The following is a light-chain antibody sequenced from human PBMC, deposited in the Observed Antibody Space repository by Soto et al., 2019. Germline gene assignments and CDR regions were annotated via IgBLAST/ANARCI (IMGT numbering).Light chain of an antibody. J-gene: IGLJ3*02. CDR2: EDN. Sequence: NFMLTQPHSVSESPGKTVIISCTRSSGSIASNYVQWYQQRPGSSPTTVIYEDNQRPSGAPDRFSGSIDSSSNSASLTIPGLETEDEADYYCQSYDATNQVFGGGTKLTVL. V-gene: IGLV6-57*01. CDR1: SGSIASNY. CDR3: QSYDATNQV.